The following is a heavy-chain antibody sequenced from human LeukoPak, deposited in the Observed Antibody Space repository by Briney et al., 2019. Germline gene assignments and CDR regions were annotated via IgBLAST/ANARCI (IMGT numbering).Heavy chain of an antibody. J-gene: IGHJ5*02. V-gene: IGHV1-18*01. D-gene: IGHD3-22*01. CDR2: ISAYNGNT. CDR3: ATGGYYDSSGKYNWFDP. CDR1: GYTFTSYG. Sequence: ASVKLSCKASGYTFTSYGISWVRQAPGQGLEWMGWISAYNGNTNYAQKLQGRVTMTTDTSTSTAYMELRSLRSDDTAVYYCATGGYYDSSGKYNWFDPWGQGTLVTVSS.